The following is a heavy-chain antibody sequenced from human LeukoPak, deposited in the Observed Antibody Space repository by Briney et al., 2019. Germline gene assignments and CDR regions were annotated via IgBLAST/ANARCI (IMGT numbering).Heavy chain of an antibody. CDR3: ARSVLRYFDWLLYFDY. J-gene: IGHJ4*02. CDR2: IKSKTDGGTT. D-gene: IGHD3-9*01. V-gene: IGHV3-15*01. Sequence: PGGSLRLSCAASGFSFSNAWMSWVRQAPGKGLEWVGRIKSKTDGGTTDYVAPVKGRFTISRDDSKNTLFLQMNSLKTEDTAVYYCARSVLRYFDWLLYFDYWGQGTLVTVSS. CDR1: GFSFSNAW.